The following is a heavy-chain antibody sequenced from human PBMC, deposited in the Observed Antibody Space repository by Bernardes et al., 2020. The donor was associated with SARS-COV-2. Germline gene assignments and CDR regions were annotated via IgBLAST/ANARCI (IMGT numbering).Heavy chain of an antibody. CDR2: IIPILGIA. Sequence: SVKVSCKASGGTFSSYAISWVRQAPGQGLEWMGRIIPILGIANYAQKFQGRVTITADKSTSTAYMELSSLRSEDTAVYYCARLPTMVQGVISAYWGQGTTVTVSS. CDR1: GGTFSSYA. D-gene: IGHD3-10*01. V-gene: IGHV1-69*04. CDR3: ARLPTMVQGVISAY. J-gene: IGHJ6*02.